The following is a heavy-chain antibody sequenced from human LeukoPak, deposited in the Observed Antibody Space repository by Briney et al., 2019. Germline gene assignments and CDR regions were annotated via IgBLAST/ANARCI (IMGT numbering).Heavy chain of an antibody. Sequence: GGSLRLSCAASGFTFSSYAMHWVRQAPGKGLEWVAVISYDGSNKYYADSVKGRFTISRDNSKNTLYLQMDSLRAEDTAVYYCAKDGGGYYPSYYYYMDVWGKGTTVTISS. CDR1: GFTFSSYA. J-gene: IGHJ6*03. V-gene: IGHV3-30*04. D-gene: IGHD3-22*01. CDR3: AKDGGGYYPSYYYYMDV. CDR2: ISYDGSNK.